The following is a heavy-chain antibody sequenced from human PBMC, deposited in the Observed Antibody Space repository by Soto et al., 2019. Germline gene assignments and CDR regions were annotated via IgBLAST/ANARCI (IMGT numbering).Heavy chain of an antibody. CDR1: GYTFTSYG. CDR3: ARDRRVVVVVAAEAGGFDP. D-gene: IGHD2-15*01. J-gene: IGHJ5*02. V-gene: IGHV1-18*01. CDR2: ISAYNGNT. Sequence: QVQLVQSGAEVKKPGASVKVSCKASGYTFTSYGISWVRQAPGQGLEWMGWISAYNGNTNYAQKLQGRVTMTTDTTTSTAYMELRSLRSDDTAVYYCARDRRVVVVVAAEAGGFDPWGQGTLVTVSS.